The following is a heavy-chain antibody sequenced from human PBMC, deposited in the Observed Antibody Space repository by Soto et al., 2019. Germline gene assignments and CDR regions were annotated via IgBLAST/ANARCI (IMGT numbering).Heavy chain of an antibody. Sequence: GGSLRLSCAASGFTFSSYAMSWVRQAPGKGLEWVSAISCDGSNKYYADSVKGRFTISRDNSKNTLYLQMNSLRAEDTAVYYCATGIAARPFRSAFDIWGQGTMVAVSS. V-gene: IGHV3-30*04. CDR2: ISCDGSNK. CDR3: ATGIAARPFRSAFDI. D-gene: IGHD6-6*01. CDR1: GFTFSSYA. J-gene: IGHJ3*02.